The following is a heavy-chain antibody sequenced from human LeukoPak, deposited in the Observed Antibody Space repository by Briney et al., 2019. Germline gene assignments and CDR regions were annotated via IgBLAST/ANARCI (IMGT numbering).Heavy chain of an antibody. CDR2: IYYSGST. CDR3: ARRDSSSWSFDY. D-gene: IGHD6-13*01. Sequence: SETLSLTCTVSGGSISSYYWTWIRQPPGKGLEWIGYIYYSGSTNYNPSLKSRVTISVDTSKNQLSLKLSAVTAADTAVYYCARRDSSSWSFDYWGQGTLVTVSS. CDR1: GGSISSYY. V-gene: IGHV4-59*01. J-gene: IGHJ4*02.